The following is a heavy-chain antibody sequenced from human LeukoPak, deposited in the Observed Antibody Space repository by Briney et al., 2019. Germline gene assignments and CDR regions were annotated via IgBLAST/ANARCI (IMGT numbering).Heavy chain of an antibody. CDR3: TRDHAAAGTPNWFDP. Sequence: SVKVSCKASGGTFSSYAISWVRQAPGQGLEWMGRIIPILGIANYAQKFQGRVTITADKSTSTAYMELSSLRSEDTAVYYCTRDHAAAGTPNWFDPWGQGTLVTVSS. J-gene: IGHJ5*02. V-gene: IGHV1-69*04. D-gene: IGHD6-13*01. CDR1: GGTFSSYA. CDR2: IIPILGIA.